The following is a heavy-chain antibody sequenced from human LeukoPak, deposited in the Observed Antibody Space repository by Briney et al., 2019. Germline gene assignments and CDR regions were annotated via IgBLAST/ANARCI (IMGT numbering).Heavy chain of an antibody. CDR2: MNPNSGNT. CDR1: GYTFTSYD. D-gene: IGHD3-10*01. Sequence: ASVKVSCKASGYTFTSYDMNWVRQATGQGLEWMGWMNPNSGNTGYAQKFQGRVTMTRNTSISTAYMELSSLRSEDTAVYYCARDGSGSGSYLSWFDPWGQGTLVTVSS. CDR3: ARDGSGSGSYLSWFDP. J-gene: IGHJ5*02. V-gene: IGHV1-8*01.